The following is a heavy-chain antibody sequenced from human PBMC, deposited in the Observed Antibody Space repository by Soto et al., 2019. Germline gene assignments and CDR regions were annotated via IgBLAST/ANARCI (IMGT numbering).Heavy chain of an antibody. CDR1: GGSISIGTDY. J-gene: IGHJ4*02. CDR2: IHYSGST. CDR3: ARRNSHDFYDKNIYVQ. D-gene: IGHD3-22*01. Sequence: SETLSLTCDVSGGSISIGTDYWGWIRQPPGKGLEWIGNIHYSGSTKYNPSLKSRLNISVDTSKNQFSLKLSSVTAADTAIYYCARRNSHDFYDKNIYVQWGQGTQVT. V-gene: IGHV4-39*01.